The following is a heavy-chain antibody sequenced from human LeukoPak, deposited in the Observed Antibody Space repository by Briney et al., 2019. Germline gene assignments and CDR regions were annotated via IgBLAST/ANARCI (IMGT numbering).Heavy chain of an antibody. V-gene: IGHV3-11*01. CDR2: IRNSGSTI. D-gene: IGHD6-13*01. Sequence: GGSLRLSCAASGFTFSDYYIGWIRQPPGKGREWVSYIRNSGSTIYYAHSVKGRFTISRDNAKNSLYLQMNSLRAEDTAVYYCARRKHSSGWSPNEYYFDYWGQGTLVTVSS. CDR1: GFTFSDYY. J-gene: IGHJ4*02. CDR3: ARRKHSSGWSPNEYYFDY.